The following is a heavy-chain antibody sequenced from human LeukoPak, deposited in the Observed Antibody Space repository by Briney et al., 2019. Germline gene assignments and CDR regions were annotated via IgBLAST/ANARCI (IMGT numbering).Heavy chain of an antibody. CDR3: AHSSNPQQQYDFWSGYYLDY. Sequence: SGPTLVKPTQTLTLTCTFSGFSLSTGGVGVGWIRQPPGKALEWLALIYWNADKRYSPSLKGRLTISKDTSKTQVVLTMTNMDPVDTATYYCAHSSNPQQQYDFWSGYYLDYWGQGTLVTVSS. J-gene: IGHJ4*02. CDR1: GFSLSTGGVG. D-gene: IGHD3-3*01. CDR2: IYWNADK. V-gene: IGHV2-5*01.